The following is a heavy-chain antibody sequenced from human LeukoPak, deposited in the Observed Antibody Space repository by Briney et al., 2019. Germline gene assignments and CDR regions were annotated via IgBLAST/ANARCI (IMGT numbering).Heavy chain of an antibody. CDR1: GYTFTKYS. CDR2: INTNTGNP. Sequence: GASVKVSCKASGYTFTKYSMNWVRQAPGQGLEWMGRINTNTGNPTYVQGFTGRFVFSLDTSVSTAYLQISSLKAEDTAVYYCARGSPDIRWYWGQGTLVTVSS. J-gene: IGHJ4*02. D-gene: IGHD3-22*01. CDR3: ARGSPDIRWY. V-gene: IGHV7-4-1*02.